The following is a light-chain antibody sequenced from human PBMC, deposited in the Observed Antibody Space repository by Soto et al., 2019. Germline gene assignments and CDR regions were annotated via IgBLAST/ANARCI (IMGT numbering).Light chain of an antibody. CDR2: GAS. Sequence: EIVMTQSPATLSVSPGERATLSCRASQSVSSNLAWYQQKPGQAPRLLIYGASTRATGIPARFSGSWSGTEFTLTISSLQSEDFAVYDCHQYNNWPPWTFGQGTKVDIK. V-gene: IGKV3-15*01. J-gene: IGKJ1*01. CDR3: HQYNNWPPWT. CDR1: QSVSSN.